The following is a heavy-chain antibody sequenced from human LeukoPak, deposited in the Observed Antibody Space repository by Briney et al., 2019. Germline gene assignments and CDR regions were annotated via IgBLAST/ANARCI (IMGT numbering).Heavy chain of an antibody. J-gene: IGHJ4*02. CDR2: IGATSGAI. D-gene: IGHD1-14*01. V-gene: IGHV3-48*01. Sequence: EPGGSLRLSCAASGFTFNAFGMNWVRQAPGKGLEWVSYIGATSGAIYYADSVKGRFTISRDSAKNSLYLQMNSLRAEDTAVYYCAKGGAVTGTGTFDYWGRGTLVTVSS. CDR3: AKGGAVTGTGTFDY. CDR1: GFTFNAFG.